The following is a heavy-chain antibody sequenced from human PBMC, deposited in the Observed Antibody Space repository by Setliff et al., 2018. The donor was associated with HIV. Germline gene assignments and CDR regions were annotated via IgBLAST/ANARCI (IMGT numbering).Heavy chain of an antibody. CDR2: IYTSGST. CDR3: ARGGTYFERWFPPTYYMDL. CDR1: GGSISSYY. V-gene: IGHV4-4*07. D-gene: IGHD3-9*01. J-gene: IGHJ6*03. Sequence: PSETLSLTCTVSGGSISSYYRNWMRQPAGKGLEWIGRIYTSGSTNYNPSLKSRVTMSLDTSKTQFSLKLNSVTAADTAVYYCARGGTYFERWFPPTYYMDLWGEGTSVTVS.